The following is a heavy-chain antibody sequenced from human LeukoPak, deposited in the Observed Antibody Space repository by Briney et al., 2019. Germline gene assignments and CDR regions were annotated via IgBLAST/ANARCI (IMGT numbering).Heavy chain of an antibody. D-gene: IGHD6-13*01. Sequence: GGSLRLSCAASGFTFSSYSMNWVRQAPGKGLEWVSSISSSSYIYYAGSVKGRFTISRDNAKNSLYLQMNSLRAEDTAVYYCARAGGIAAAGPFDYWGQGTLVTVSS. CDR1: GFTFSSYS. CDR2: ISSSSYI. J-gene: IGHJ4*02. V-gene: IGHV3-21*01. CDR3: ARAGGIAAAGPFDY.